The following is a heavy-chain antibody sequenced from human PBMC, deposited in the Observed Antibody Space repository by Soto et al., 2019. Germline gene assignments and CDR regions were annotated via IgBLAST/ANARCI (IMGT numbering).Heavy chain of an antibody. D-gene: IGHD3-10*01. Sequence: QVQLVQSVAEVKTPGSSVKVSCKASGGNFSSYTISWVRQAPGQGLEWMGRINPILGIANYTQKFQGRVTITADKSTSTAYMELSSLRSEDTAGHYCAGRSGSGSYWDYWGQGTLVTVSA. CDR3: AGRSGSGSYWDY. J-gene: IGHJ4*02. CDR2: INPILGIA. V-gene: IGHV1-69*02. CDR1: GGNFSSYT.